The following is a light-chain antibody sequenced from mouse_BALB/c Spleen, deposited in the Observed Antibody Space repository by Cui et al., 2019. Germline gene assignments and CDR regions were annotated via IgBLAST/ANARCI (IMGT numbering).Light chain of an antibody. CDR2: WAS. CDR3: QQYSSYPLT. J-gene: IGKJ4*01. CDR1: QDVGTA. Sequence: DIVMTQSHKFMSTSVGDRVSITCKASQDVGTAVAWYQQKPGQSPKLLIYWASTRNTGVPDRFTGSGYGTDFTLTISNVQSEDLADYFCQQYSSYPLTFGSGTKLEIK. V-gene: IGKV6-23*01.